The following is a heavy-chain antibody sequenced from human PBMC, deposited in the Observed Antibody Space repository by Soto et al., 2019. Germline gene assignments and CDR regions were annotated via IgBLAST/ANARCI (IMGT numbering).Heavy chain of an antibody. D-gene: IGHD2-15*01. J-gene: IGHJ5*02. V-gene: IGHV4-59*08. CDR2: IYYSGST. Sequence: PSETLSLTCTVSGGSISSYYWSWIRQPPGKGLEWIGYIYYSGSTNYNPSLKSRVTISVDTSKNQFSLKLSSVTAADTAVYYCARHYCSGGSCYPGSRNLLAPWGQGSPVTGSS. CDR3: ARHYCSGGSCYPGSRNLLAP. CDR1: GGSISSYY.